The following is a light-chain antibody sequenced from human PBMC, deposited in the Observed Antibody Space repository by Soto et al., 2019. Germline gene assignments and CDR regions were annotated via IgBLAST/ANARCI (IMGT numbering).Light chain of an antibody. Sequence: DIQMTQSPSSVSASVGDRVTITSRASQDISNWLAWYQQKPGKDPKLLIYSTSILQNGVPSRFSGSGSGTEFTLTITSLQPEDFATYYCQPGSSFPRTFGQGTKVQV. V-gene: IGKV1-12*01. CDR3: QPGSSFPRT. J-gene: IGKJ1*01. CDR1: QDISNW. CDR2: STS.